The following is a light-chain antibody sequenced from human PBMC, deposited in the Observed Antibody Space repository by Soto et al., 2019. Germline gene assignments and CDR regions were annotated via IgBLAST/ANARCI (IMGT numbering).Light chain of an antibody. CDR1: SSDVGGYNY. Sequence: QSVLTQPASVSGSPGQSITISCPGTSSDVGGYNYVSWYQQHPGKAPKLMIYEVSNLPSGVSNRFSGSKSGNTASLTISGLQAEDEADYYCSSYTSSSTYVVFGGGTKLTVL. CDR3: SSYTSSSTYVV. J-gene: IGLJ2*01. CDR2: EVS. V-gene: IGLV2-14*01.